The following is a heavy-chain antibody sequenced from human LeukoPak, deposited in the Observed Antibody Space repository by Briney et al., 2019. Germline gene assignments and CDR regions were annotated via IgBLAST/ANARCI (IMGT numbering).Heavy chain of an antibody. J-gene: IGHJ3*02. D-gene: IGHD6-13*01. V-gene: IGHV5-51*01. Sequence: GESLKISCWGSGYSFTSYWIGLVRQMPGEGLEWMGIIYPGDSVTRYSPSFQGQVTISADKSISTAYLQWSSLKASDTAMYYCARVIAAAMGAFDIWGQGTMVTVSS. CDR2: IYPGDSVT. CDR3: ARVIAAAMGAFDI. CDR1: GYSFTSYW.